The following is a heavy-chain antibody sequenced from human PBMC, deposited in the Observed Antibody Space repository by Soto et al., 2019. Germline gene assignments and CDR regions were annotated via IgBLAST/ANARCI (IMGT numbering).Heavy chain of an antibody. CDR3: VNGAFYDSEVRTFDI. Sequence: RLSCSASGFTFSSYAMHWVRQAPGKGLEYVSGISSNGGNTYYADSVKGRLTISRDNSKNTLYLQMSSLKAEDTALYYCVNGAFYDSEVRTFDIWGQGTMVTVSS. CDR2: ISSNGGNT. D-gene: IGHD3-22*01. V-gene: IGHV3-64D*06. J-gene: IGHJ3*02. CDR1: GFTFSSYA.